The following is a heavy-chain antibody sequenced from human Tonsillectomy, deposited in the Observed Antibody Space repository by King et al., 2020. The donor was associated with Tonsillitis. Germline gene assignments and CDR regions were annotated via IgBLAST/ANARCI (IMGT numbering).Heavy chain of an antibody. CDR2: ISSSGSII. J-gene: IGHJ4*02. CDR1: GFTFSRYE. Sequence: LVESGGGLVQPGGSLRLSCAASGFTFSRYEMNWVRQAPGKGLEWVSYISSSGSIIQYADSVKGRFTISRDNAKNSLYLQMNSLRAEDTAVYYCARYYGSGSYLDYWGQGTLVTVSS. CDR3: ARYYGSGSYLDY. V-gene: IGHV3-48*03. D-gene: IGHD3-10*01.